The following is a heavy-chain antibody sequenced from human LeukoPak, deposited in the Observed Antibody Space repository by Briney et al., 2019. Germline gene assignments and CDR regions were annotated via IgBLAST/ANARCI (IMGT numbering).Heavy chain of an antibody. J-gene: IGHJ3*02. Sequence: SGGSLRLSCAASGFTFSDYYMSWIRQAPGKGLEWVSYISSSGSTIYYADSVKGRFTISRDNAKNSLYLQMNSLRAEDTAVYYCARDQPEGVLGRGYCSSTSCYTDAFDIWGQGTMVTVSS. V-gene: IGHV3-11*04. CDR1: GFTFSDYY. CDR2: ISSSGSTI. CDR3: ARDQPEGVLGRGYCSSTSCYTDAFDI. D-gene: IGHD2-2*02.